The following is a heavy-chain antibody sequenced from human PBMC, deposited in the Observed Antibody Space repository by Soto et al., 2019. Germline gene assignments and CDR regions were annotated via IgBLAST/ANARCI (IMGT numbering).Heavy chain of an antibody. CDR2: ISAYNGNT. D-gene: IGHD1-26*01. J-gene: IGHJ5*02. CDR3: ARIVGADRRWFDP. V-gene: IGHV1-18*01. CDR1: SYTFTNYG. Sequence: GASVKVSFKASSYTFTNYGISWVRQAPGQGLEWMGWISAYNGNTNYAQKLQGRVTMTTDTSTSTAYMELRSLRSDDTAVYYGARIVGADRRWFDPWGQGTLDTVSS.